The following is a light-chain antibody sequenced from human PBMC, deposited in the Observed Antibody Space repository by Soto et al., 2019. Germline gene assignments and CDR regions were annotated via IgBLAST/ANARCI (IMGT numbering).Light chain of an antibody. J-gene: IGKJ3*01. V-gene: IGKV1-39*01. Sequence: DIQMTQSPSSLSASVGDRVTITCRASQSISSYLNWYQQKPGKAPKLLIYAASSLQSGVPSRFSGSGSGTDFTLTISSLQPEDFATYYCQQSYSIFTFGPGTKVDI. CDR2: AAS. CDR3: QQSYSIFT. CDR1: QSISSY.